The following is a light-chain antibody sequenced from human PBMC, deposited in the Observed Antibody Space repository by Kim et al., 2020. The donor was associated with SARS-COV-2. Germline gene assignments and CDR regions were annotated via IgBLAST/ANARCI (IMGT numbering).Light chain of an antibody. CDR1: QNINSH. Sequence: ASGGNRVNITCRTSQNINSHLDCDHKKPVRAPKLLIYAASTLQGGVPSRFSGSGSETDFTLTISTLQPEDFATYFCQKTYISPVTFGPGTKVDIK. CDR2: AAS. J-gene: IGKJ3*01. V-gene: IGKV1-39*01. CDR3: QKTYISPVT.